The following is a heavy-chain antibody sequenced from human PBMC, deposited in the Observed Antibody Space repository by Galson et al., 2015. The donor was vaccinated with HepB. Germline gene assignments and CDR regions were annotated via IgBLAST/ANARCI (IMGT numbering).Heavy chain of an antibody. CDR3: ARDSRYCQISTCRGDAFDV. J-gene: IGHJ3*01. V-gene: IGHV3-7*03. D-gene: IGHD3-3*02. CDR2: IKRDGTEK. Sequence: SLRLSCAASGFTFSGHWMSWIRQAPGKGLEWVANIKRDGTEKYYVDSVKGRFTISRDNAQNSLFLQMNSLRAEDTAVYYCARDSRYCQISTCRGDAFDVWGQGARVTVSS. CDR1: GFTFSGHW.